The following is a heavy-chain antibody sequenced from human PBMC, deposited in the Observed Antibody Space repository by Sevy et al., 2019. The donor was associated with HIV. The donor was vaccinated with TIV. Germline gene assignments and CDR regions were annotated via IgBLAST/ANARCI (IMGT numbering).Heavy chain of an antibody. CDR1: GFTFTNYW. J-gene: IGHJ6*03. V-gene: IGHV3-74*01. CDR3: VYYDFWSGSSEYYMDV. CDR2: INSDGGIT. D-gene: IGHD3-3*01. Sequence: GGSLRLSCAASGFTFTNYWMHWVRQAPGKGLVWVSRINSDGGITTYADSVKGRFTMSRDNAKNTLYLQMNSLRVEDTAVYYCVYYDFWSGSSEYYMDVWGKGTTVTVSS.